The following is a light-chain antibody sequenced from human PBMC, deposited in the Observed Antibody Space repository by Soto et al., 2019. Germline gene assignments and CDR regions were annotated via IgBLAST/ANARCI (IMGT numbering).Light chain of an antibody. CDR1: QGISNY. J-gene: IGKJ3*01. Sequence: DIQMTQSPSSLSASVGDRVTITCRASQGISNYLAWYQQKPGKVPKLLIYAASTLQSGVPSRFSGSRSGTDFTLTISSLQPEDVATYYCQKYNSAPRLTFGPGTKVDIK. CDR3: QKYNSAPRLT. CDR2: AAS. V-gene: IGKV1-27*01.